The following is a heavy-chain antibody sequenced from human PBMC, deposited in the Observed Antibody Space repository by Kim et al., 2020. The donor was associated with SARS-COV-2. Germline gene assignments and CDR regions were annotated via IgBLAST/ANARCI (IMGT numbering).Heavy chain of an antibody. CDR1: GFTFSSYA. J-gene: IGHJ4*02. D-gene: IGHD2-2*02. V-gene: IGHV3-30*04. CDR3: ARDPGYCSSTSCYRKGYFDY. CDR2: ISYDGSNK. Sequence: GGSLRLSCAASGFTFSSYAMHWVRQAPGKGLEWVAVISYDGSNKYYADSVKGRFTISRDNSKNTLYLQMNSLRAEDTAVYYCARDPGYCSSTSCYRKGYFDYWGQGTLVTVSS.